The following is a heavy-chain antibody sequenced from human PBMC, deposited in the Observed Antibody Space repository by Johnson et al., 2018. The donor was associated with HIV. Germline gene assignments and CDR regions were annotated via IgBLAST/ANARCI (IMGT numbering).Heavy chain of an antibody. CDR1: GFTFSDYY. J-gene: IGHJ3*02. CDR3: ARDGWGSRGWDDAFDI. V-gene: IGHV3-66*02. D-gene: IGHD5-24*01. Sequence: EVQLVESGGGLVKPGGSLRLSCAASGFTFSDYYMSWIRQAPGKGLEWVSVIYSGGSTYYADSVKGRFTISRDNSKNTLYLQMNSLRAEDTAVYYCARDGWGSRGWDDAFDIWGQGTIVTVSS. CDR2: IYSGGST.